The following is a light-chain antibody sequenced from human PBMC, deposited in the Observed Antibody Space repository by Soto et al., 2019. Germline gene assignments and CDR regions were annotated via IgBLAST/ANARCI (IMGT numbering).Light chain of an antibody. CDR1: SSDVGGYNF. Sequence: QSALTQPRSVSGSPGQSVTISCTGTSSDVGGYNFVSWYQQHPGKAPKLMIYEVSKWPSGVPDRFSGSKSGNTASLTISGLQAEDEADYYCCSYAGSYTWVFGGGTKLTVL. CDR3: CSYAGSYTWV. J-gene: IGLJ3*02. V-gene: IGLV2-11*01. CDR2: EVS.